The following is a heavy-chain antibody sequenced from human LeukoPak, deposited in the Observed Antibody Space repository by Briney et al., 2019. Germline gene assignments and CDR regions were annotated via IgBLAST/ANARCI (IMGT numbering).Heavy chain of an antibody. D-gene: IGHD2-15*01. J-gene: IGHJ5*02. CDR1: GGSISTYY. CDR2: IYYSGST. Sequence: SETLSLTCTVSGGSISTYYWSWIRQPPGTGLEWIGYIYYSGSTNYNPSLKSRVTISLDTSKNQFSLRLSSVTAADTAVYYCARVLGYCSGGSCYPFDPWGQGTLVTVSS. CDR3: ARVLGYCSGGSCYPFDP. V-gene: IGHV4-59*01.